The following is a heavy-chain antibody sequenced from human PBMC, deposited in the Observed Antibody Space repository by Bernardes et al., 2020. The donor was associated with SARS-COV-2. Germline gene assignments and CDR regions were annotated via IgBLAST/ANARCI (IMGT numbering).Heavy chain of an antibody. D-gene: IGHD3-22*01. CDR2: ISYSAST. CDR1: GDSISRTNYC. Sequence: SETLSLTCSVSGDSISRTNYCWDWIRQPPGKGLEWIGSISYSASTYSNPSLKSRLTISVDTSKNQFSLKLSSVTAADTAVYYCAGHNSPYNYDSSGYYFWNSWGQGTLVTVSS. CDR3: AGHNSPYNYDSSGYYFWNS. J-gene: IGHJ4*02. V-gene: IGHV4-39*01.